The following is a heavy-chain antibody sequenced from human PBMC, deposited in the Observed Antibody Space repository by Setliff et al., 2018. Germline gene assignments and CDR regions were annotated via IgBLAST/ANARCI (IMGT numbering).Heavy chain of an antibody. J-gene: IGHJ4*02. D-gene: IGHD2-8*01. CDR1: GYTFSESI. Sequence: ASVKVSCKASGYTFSESIVSWVRQAPGQGLEWMGWINNCSFKTNYPQKFLGRVTVTTDTSTGTAYMELGSLTSDDTAIYYCLRLVRYCTTIACHRTLGEEVWGQGTLVTVSS. CDR2: INNCSFKT. V-gene: IGHV1-18*01. CDR3: LRLVRYCTTIACHRTLGEEV.